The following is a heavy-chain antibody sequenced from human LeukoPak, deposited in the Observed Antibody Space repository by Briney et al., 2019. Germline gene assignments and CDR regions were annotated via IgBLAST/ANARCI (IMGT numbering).Heavy chain of an antibody. CDR3: AKAGSRQLEDY. D-gene: IGHD1-1*01. J-gene: IGHJ4*02. CDR1: GFAFSDYA. Sequence: GGSHRLSCAASGFAFSDYAMSWVRQAPGKGLEWVSAVSASGASTYYADSVEGRFSISRENSKRTLYLQMNSLRAEDTAIYYCAKAGSRQLEDYWGQGTLFTISS. CDR2: VSASGAST. V-gene: IGHV3-23*01.